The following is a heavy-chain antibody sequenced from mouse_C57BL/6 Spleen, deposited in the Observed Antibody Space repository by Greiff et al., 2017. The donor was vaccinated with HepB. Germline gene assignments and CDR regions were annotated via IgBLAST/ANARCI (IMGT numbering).Heavy chain of an antibody. J-gene: IGHJ2*01. CDR2: IDPNSGGT. CDR3: ARGDGYGSSYADY. V-gene: IGHV1-72*01. CDR1: GYTFTSYW. D-gene: IGHD1-1*01. Sequence: QVQLQQPGAELVKPGASVKLSCKASGYTFTSYWMHWVKQRPGRGLGWIGRIDPNSGGTKYNEKFKSKATLTVDTPASTAYMPISSLTSEDSAVYYCARGDGYGSSYADYWGQGTTLTVSS.